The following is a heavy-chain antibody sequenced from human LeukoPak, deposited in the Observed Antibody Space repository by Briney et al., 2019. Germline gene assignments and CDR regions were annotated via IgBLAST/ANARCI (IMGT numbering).Heavy chain of an antibody. V-gene: IGHV3-23*01. CDR1: GFTFNDYA. CDR3: ARYDSFIPY. Sequence: GGSLRLSCAASGFTFNDYAMSWVRQAAGKGLEWVAGISDTGRRTYYTDSVKGRFTISRDDSKKTVSLQMNTLRAEDTAIYFCARYDSFIPYWGQGTLVTVSS. D-gene: IGHD3-22*01. CDR2: ISDTGRRT. J-gene: IGHJ4*02.